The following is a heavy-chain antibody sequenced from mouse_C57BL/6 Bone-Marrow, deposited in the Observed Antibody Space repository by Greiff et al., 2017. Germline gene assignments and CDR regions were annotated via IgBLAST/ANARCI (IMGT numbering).Heavy chain of an antibody. Sequence: QVQLKQPGAELVKPGASVKMSCKASGYTFTSYWITWVKQRPGQGLEWIGDIYPGSGSTNYNEKFKSKSTLTVDTSSSTASMQLSILTSSDSAVYFYARNNYGSSYGRYFDVWGTGTTVTVSS. CDR1: GYTFTSYW. J-gene: IGHJ1*03. CDR3: ARNNYGSSYGRYFDV. D-gene: IGHD1-1*01. CDR2: IYPGSGST. V-gene: IGHV1-55*01.